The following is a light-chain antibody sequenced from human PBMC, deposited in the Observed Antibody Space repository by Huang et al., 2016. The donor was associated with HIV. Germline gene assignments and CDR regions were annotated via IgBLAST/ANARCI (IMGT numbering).Light chain of an antibody. V-gene: IGKV3-20*01. CDR3: QQHSHSPRT. CDR2: GAS. CDR1: HSVSDNY. J-gene: IGKJ1*01. Sequence: EVVLTQSPATLSLSPGERATLSCRASHSVSDNYLTWYQQKPGQAPRLLISGASTTATGTPDRFSGSGSGTDFTLTISRLEPEDFAVYYCQQHSHSPRTFGQGTKVEIK.